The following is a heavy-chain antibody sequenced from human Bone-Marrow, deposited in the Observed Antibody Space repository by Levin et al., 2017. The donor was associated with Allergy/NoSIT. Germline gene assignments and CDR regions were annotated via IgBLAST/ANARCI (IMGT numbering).Heavy chain of an antibody. CDR3: AREPYYYDSRGTGGFDY. J-gene: IGHJ4*02. D-gene: IGHD3-22*01. V-gene: IGHV3-30-3*01. CDR1: GFTFSSYA. Sequence: GGSLRLSCAASGFTFSSYAIHWVRQAPGKGLEWVAVISYDGSNKYYADSVKGRFTISRDNSKNTLYLQMNSLRAEDTAVYYCAREPYYYDSRGTGGFDYWGQGTLVTVSS. CDR2: ISYDGSNK.